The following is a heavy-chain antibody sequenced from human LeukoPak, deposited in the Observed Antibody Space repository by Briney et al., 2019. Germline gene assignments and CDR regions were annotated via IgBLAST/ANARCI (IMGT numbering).Heavy chain of an antibody. J-gene: IGHJ4*02. CDR2: INPNSGGT. D-gene: IGHD3-10*01. V-gene: IGHV1-2*02. CDR1: GYTFTGYY. CDR3: ARVPIVRGTAPFLF. Sequence: ASVKVSCKASGYTFTGYYMHWVRQAPGQGLEWMGWINPNSGGTNYAQKFQGRVTMTRDTSISTAYMELSRLRSDDTAVYYCARVPIVRGTAPFLFWGQGTLVTVSS.